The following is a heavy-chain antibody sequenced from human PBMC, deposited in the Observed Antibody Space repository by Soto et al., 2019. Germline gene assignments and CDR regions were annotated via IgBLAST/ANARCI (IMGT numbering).Heavy chain of an antibody. CDR1: GFIYENFG. CDR2: ISGSGFKK. J-gene: IGHJ5*02. CDR3: AKNQGVELVPLATVDWFDP. D-gene: IGHD1-26*01. V-gene: IGHV3-23*01. Sequence: PGGSLRLSCAASGFIYENFGLSGVRQAPGKGLEWISSISGSGFKKYYADSVKGRFTISRDNPKSTVYLELNNLSAEDTAVYHCAKNQGVELVPLATVDWFDPWGQGSVVTFSS.